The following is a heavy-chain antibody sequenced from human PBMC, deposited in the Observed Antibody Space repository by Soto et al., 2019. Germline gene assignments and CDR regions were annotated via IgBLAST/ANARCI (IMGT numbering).Heavy chain of an antibody. Sequence: GGSLRLSCAASGFTFSSYAMSWVRQTPGKGLEWVARINSDGTRINYADSVKGRFTISRDNAKNTVFLQMNSLRDEDSAVYFCARAGDWNYVQDFWGQGTLVTVSS. CDR1: GFTFSSYA. V-gene: IGHV3-74*01. J-gene: IGHJ4*02. D-gene: IGHD1-7*01. CDR3: ARAGDWNYVQDF. CDR2: INSDGTRI.